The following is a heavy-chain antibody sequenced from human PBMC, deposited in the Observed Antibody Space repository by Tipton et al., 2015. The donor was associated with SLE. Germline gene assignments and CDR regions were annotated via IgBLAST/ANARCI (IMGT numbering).Heavy chain of an antibody. V-gene: IGHV4-59*12. Sequence: TLSLTCTVSDDSISNYYWSWIRQPPGKGLEWIGYIYYTGSTNSNPSLKSRVTISVDTSKNQFSLKLSSVTAADTAVYYCARDKDTATRYFDLWGRGTLVTVSS. CDR1: DDSISNYY. J-gene: IGHJ2*01. CDR2: IYYTGST. D-gene: IGHD5-18*01. CDR3: ARDKDTATRYFDL.